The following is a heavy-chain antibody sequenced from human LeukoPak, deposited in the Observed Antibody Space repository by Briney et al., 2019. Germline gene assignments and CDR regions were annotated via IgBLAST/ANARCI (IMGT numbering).Heavy chain of an antibody. V-gene: IGHV3-23*01. D-gene: IGHD6-19*01. J-gene: IGHJ4*02. CDR2: ISGRGVNT. CDR3: AGGSSGWYSDY. Sequence: GGSLRLSCAASGFTFSSYAMTWVRQAPGKGLEWVYAISGRGVNTYYADSVKGRFTISRDNAKNTLYLQMNSLRAEDTAVYYCAGGSSGWYSDYWGQGTLVTVSS. CDR1: GFTFSSYA.